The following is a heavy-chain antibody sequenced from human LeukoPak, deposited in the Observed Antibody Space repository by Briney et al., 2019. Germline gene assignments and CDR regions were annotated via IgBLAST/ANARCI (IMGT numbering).Heavy chain of an antibody. J-gene: IGHJ4*02. CDR3: ARVYTNWNYYFDY. V-gene: IGHV3-30*04. Sequence: GRSLRLSCAASGFTFSRYALHGVRQAPGKGVAGVAVISYDGSNKNYADSVKGQFTISTDNSKNTLYLQMNSLRAEDTAVYYCARVYTNWNYYFDYWGQGTLVTVSS. CDR2: ISYDGSNK. D-gene: IGHD1-1*01. CDR1: GFTFSRYA.